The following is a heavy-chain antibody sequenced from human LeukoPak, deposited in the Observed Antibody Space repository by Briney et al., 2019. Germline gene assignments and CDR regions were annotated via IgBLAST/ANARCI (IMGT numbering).Heavy chain of an antibody. CDR1: GYIFTSYD. Sequence: ASVKVSCKASGYIFTSYDINWVRQATGQGLEWMGWMNTNSGNTGYAQNFQGRVTMTRNTSISTAYMALSSLISEDTAVYYYARGSRGDCSGGSCLITSYYFDYWGQGTLVTVSS. J-gene: IGHJ4*02. CDR3: ARGSRGDCSGGSCLITSYYFDY. CDR2: MNTNSGNT. V-gene: IGHV1-8*01. D-gene: IGHD2-15*01.